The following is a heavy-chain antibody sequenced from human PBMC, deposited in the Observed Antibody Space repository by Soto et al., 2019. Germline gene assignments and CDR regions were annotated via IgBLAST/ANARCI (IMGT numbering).Heavy chain of an antibody. Sequence: ASVKVSCKASGYTFTSYGISWVRQAPGQGLEWMGWISAYNGNTNYAQKLQGRVTMTTDTSTSTAYMELRSLRSDDTAVYYCARVAAAGFGGSGRAPVDYWGQGTLVTVSS. D-gene: IGHD6-13*01. J-gene: IGHJ4*02. CDR2: ISAYNGNT. CDR1: GYTFTSYG. CDR3: ARVAAAGFGGSGRAPVDY. V-gene: IGHV1-18*01.